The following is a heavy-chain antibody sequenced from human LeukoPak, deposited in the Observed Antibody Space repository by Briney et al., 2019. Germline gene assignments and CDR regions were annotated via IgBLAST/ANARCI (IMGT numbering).Heavy chain of an antibody. D-gene: IGHD6-19*01. CDR2: ISSSSNI. V-gene: IGHV3-48*03. CDR1: GFTLSSYE. Sequence: GGSLRLSCAASGFTLSSYEMNWVRQAPGKGLEWVSYISSSSNIFYADSVKGRFTISRDNAKNSLYLQMNSLRAEDTAVYYCARDRDFLGSGWSNSFDYWGQGTLVTVSS. CDR3: ARDRDFLGSGWSNSFDY. J-gene: IGHJ4*02.